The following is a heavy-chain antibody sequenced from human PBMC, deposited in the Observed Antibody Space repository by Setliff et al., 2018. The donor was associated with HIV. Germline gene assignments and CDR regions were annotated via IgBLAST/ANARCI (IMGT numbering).Heavy chain of an antibody. D-gene: IGHD3-22*01. CDR3: ARNYYDSSGPGWYFDL. J-gene: IGHJ2*01. V-gene: IGHV1-18*01. CDR1: GYTFKTYG. CDR2: ISPYNGHT. Sequence: ASVKVSCKASGYTFKTYGISWVRQAPGHGLEWIGWISPYNGHTKYAEKFQGRVTMTTDTSTTTAYMDLKSLTSDDTATYFCARNYYDSSGPGWYFDLWGRGTLVTVSS.